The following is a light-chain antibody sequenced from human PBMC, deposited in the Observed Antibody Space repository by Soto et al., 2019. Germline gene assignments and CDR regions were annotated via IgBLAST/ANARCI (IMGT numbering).Light chain of an antibody. Sequence: QSALTQPASVSGYPGQSIAISCTGTSSDVGGYNYVSWYQQHPGKVPKLIIHDVSNRPSGVSDRFSGSKSGNTASLTISGLQAEDEADYYCGSYTTSSTDVFGTGTKLTVL. V-gene: IGLV2-14*03. CDR1: SSDVGGYNY. J-gene: IGLJ1*01. CDR2: DVS. CDR3: GSYTTSSTDV.